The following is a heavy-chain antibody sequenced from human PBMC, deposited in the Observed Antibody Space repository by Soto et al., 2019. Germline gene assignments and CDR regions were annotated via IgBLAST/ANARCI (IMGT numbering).Heavy chain of an antibody. J-gene: IGHJ5*02. D-gene: IGHD3-10*01. Sequence: QVQLQESGPGLVKPSEIVSLTCTVSGDSLGTDYWTWIRQPPGKGLEWIGYIYYSGRTNYNPSLRSRVTLSIDKSKTEFSLRLGSVTAADTAIYYCDRDRGGLRWFDPWGQGTLVTISS. CDR3: DRDRGGLRWFDP. V-gene: IGHV4-59*01. CDR1: GDSLGTDY. CDR2: IYYSGRT.